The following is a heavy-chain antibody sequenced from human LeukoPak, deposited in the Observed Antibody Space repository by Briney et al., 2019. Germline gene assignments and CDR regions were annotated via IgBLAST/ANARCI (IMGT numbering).Heavy chain of an antibody. CDR3: ARGVVVVPAAEDYFDY. CDR2: IIPIFGTA. D-gene: IGHD2-2*01. J-gene: IGHJ4*02. CDR1: GGTFSSYA. V-gene: IGHV1-69*13. Sequence: SVKVSCKASGGTFSSYAISWVRQAPGQGLEWMGGIIPIFGTANYAQKFQGRVTITADESTSTAYMELSSLRSEDTAVYYCARGVVVVPAAEDYFDYWGQGTLLTVSS.